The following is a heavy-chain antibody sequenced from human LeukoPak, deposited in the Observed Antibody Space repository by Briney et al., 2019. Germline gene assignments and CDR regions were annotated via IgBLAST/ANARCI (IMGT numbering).Heavy chain of an antibody. CDR2: ISWNSGSI. V-gene: IGHV3-9*01. J-gene: IGHJ4*02. Sequence: GGFLRLSCAASGFTFDDYAMHWVRQAPGKGLEWVSGISWNSGSIGYADSVKGRFTISRDNAKNSLYLQMNSLRAEDTALYYCAKGRAGIAVADFDYWGQGTLVTVSS. D-gene: IGHD6-19*01. CDR3: AKGRAGIAVADFDY. CDR1: GFTFDDYA.